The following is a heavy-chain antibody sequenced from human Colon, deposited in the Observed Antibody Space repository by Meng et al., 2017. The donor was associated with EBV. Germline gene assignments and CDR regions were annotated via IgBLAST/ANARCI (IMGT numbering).Heavy chain of an antibody. CDR1: GGSISSGGYY. D-gene: IGHD3-10*01. V-gene: IGHV4-31*03. J-gene: IGHJ5*02. CDR3: ARASYGSGSPLGESWFDP. Sequence: QVEWREGGPGLVKPSPTLSLTCTVSGGSISSGGYYWSWIRQHPGKGLEWIGYIHSSGSTYYNPSLRSRLTISVDTSKNQFSLKLSSVTAADTAVYYCARASYGSGSPLGESWFDPWGQGTLVTVSS. CDR2: IHSSGST.